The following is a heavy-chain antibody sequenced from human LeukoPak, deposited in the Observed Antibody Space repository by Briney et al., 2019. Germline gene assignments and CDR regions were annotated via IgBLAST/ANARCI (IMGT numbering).Heavy chain of an antibody. D-gene: IGHD1-7*01. CDR1: GFTFGDYS. Sequence: PGGSLRLSCTASGFTFGDYSMNWVRQAPGKGLEWVSAISGSGGSTYYADSVKGRFTISRDNSKNTLYLQMNSLRAEDTAVYYCAKDWGNWNYRYYFDYWGQGTLVTVSS. J-gene: IGHJ4*02. V-gene: IGHV3-23*01. CDR2: ISGSGGST. CDR3: AKDWGNWNYRYYFDY.